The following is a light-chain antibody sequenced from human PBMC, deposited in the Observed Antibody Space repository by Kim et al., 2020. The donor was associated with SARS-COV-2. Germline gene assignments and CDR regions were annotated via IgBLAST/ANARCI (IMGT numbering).Light chain of an antibody. CDR2: WVS. CDR1: QSLVHSDGNTD. J-gene: IGKJ1*01. Sequence: DVVMTQSPLSLPVTLGQPASISCRSSQSLVHSDGNTDLSWYQQRPGQSPRRLIYWVSNRDSGVPDRFSGSGSGSDFTLKISRVEAEDVGVYYCMQGTHWPRTFGQGTKVDIK. V-gene: IGKV2-30*02. CDR3: MQGTHWPRT.